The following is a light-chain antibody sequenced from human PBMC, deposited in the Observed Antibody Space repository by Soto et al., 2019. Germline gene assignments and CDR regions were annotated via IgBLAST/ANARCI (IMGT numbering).Light chain of an antibody. J-gene: IGLJ2*01. V-gene: IGLV1-44*01. CDR3: SLWDDSLNGVV. CDR2: SNN. Sequence: QSVLTQPPSASGTRGQRLTISCFGSTSNIGSNTVNWYQHLPGTAPKLLIYSNNQRPSGVPGRFSGSKSGTSASLAISGLQSEDEADYYCSLWDDSLNGVVFGGGTKLTVL. CDR1: TSNIGSNT.